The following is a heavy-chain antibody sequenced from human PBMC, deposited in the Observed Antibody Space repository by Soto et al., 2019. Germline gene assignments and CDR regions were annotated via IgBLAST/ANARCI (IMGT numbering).Heavy chain of an antibody. J-gene: IGHJ6*02. CDR1: GYTFTSYG. Sequence: ASVEVSCKASGYTFTSYGISWVRQAPGQGLEWMGWISAYNGNTNYAQKLQGRVTMTTDTSTSTAYMELRSLRSDDTAVYYCARVPYCSSTSCYTRNYYYYGMDVWGQGTTVTVSS. D-gene: IGHD2-2*02. CDR2: ISAYNGNT. CDR3: ARVPYCSSTSCYTRNYYYYGMDV. V-gene: IGHV1-18*04.